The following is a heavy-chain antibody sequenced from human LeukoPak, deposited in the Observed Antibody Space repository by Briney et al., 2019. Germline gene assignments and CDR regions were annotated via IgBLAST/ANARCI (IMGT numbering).Heavy chain of an antibody. CDR3: ARDVGPTWINGAYFDY. J-gene: IGHJ4*02. CDR1: GFTFSSYS. D-gene: IGHD5-12*01. Sequence: PGGSLRLSCAASGFTFSSYSMNWVRQAPGKGLEWVSFISSSSSYIYYADSMKGRFTISRDNAKNSLYLQMNSLRAEDTAVYYCARDVGPTWINGAYFDYWGQGTLVTVSS. V-gene: IGHV3-21*01. CDR2: ISSSSSYI.